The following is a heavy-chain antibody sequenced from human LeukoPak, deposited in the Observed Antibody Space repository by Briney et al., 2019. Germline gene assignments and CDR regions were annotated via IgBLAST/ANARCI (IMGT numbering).Heavy chain of an antibody. CDR3: ARDEMATFDYYYMDV. J-gene: IGHJ6*03. D-gene: IGHD5-24*01. CDR1: RYPFAAYY. CDR2: INPNNGGT. V-gene: IGHV1-2*02. Sequence: ASVKVSCKASRYPFAAYYVHWVRQAPGQGLEWMGWINPNNGGTSYAQNFQGRVTMTRDTSISTAYMELSGLRYDDTAVYYCARDEMATFDYYYMDVWGKGTTVTVS.